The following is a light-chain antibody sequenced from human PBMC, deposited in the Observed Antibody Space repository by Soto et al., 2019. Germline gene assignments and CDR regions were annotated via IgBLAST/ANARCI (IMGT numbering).Light chain of an antibody. Sequence: QSVLTQPPSVSAAPGQRVTISCSGSSSEIGNNYVSWYQQLPGTAPKLFIYDNNKRPSGIPDRFSGSKSGTSATLGITGLQTGDEADYYCGTWDSSLSAVVFGGGTKLTVL. J-gene: IGLJ3*02. CDR1: SSEIGNNY. CDR2: DNN. CDR3: GTWDSSLSAVV. V-gene: IGLV1-51*01.